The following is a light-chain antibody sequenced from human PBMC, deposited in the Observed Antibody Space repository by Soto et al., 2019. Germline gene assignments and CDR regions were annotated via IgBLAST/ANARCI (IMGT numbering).Light chain of an antibody. CDR2: AAT. V-gene: IGKV1-17*02. Sequence: ILMTRSASSLSASVGDRVTITCRASQGLRNDLAWYQQKPGKAPKLLIYAATILHSGVPSRFSGSGSGTTFTLTINNLQPEDFATYFCQQATRFPLTFGGGTKVDIK. J-gene: IGKJ4*01. CDR3: QQATRFPLT. CDR1: QGLRND.